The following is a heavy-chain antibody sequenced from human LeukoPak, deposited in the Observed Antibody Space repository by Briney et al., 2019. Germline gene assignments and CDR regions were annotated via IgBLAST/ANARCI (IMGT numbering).Heavy chain of an antibody. CDR2: INHSGST. Sequence: SETLSLTCAVYGGSFSGYYWSWIRQPPGKGLEWIGEINHSGSTNYNPSLKSRVTISVDTSKNQFSLKLSSVTAADTAVYYCARTSIAVVITGNNWFDPWGQGTLVTVSS. D-gene: IGHD3-22*01. CDR1: GGSFSGYY. J-gene: IGHJ5*02. CDR3: ARTSIAVVITGNNWFDP. V-gene: IGHV4-34*01.